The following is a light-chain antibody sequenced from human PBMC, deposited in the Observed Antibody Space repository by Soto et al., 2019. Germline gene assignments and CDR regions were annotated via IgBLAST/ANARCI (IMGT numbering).Light chain of an antibody. J-gene: IGKJ5*01. CDR1: QSVSNNY. CDR3: QQYGTSPPAIT. Sequence: EIVLTQSPGTLSLSPGERATLSCRASQSVSNNYLAWYQQKPGQAPRRLIYGASSRATGIPDRFSGSGSGPDFTLTISRLEPEDCAVYYCQQYGTSPPAITFGQGTRLEIK. V-gene: IGKV3-20*01. CDR2: GAS.